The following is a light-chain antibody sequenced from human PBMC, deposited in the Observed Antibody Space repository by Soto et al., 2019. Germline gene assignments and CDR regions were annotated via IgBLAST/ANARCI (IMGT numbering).Light chain of an antibody. J-gene: IGLJ3*02. V-gene: IGLV1-47*02. CDR2: SNN. CDR1: SSNIGSNY. CDR3: AAWDDSLRGV. Sequence: QAVVTQPPSASGTPGQTVTISCSGNSSNIGSNYVFWYQQLPGTAPKLLIYSNNQRPSGVPDRFSGSKSGTSASLAISGLRSEDEADYYCAAWDDSLRGVFGGGTKVTVL.